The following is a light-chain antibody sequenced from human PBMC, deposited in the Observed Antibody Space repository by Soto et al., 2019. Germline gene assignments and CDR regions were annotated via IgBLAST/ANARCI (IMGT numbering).Light chain of an antibody. CDR3: QQYYDLPIT. J-gene: IGKJ5*01. Sequence: DIQVTQSPATLSASVGDRFRITCLASHGICRWFAWCPQKPGKAPKLLIDDASNLETGVPSRFSGSGYGTHFNFTIGSLQPEDIAIYYCQQYYDLPITFGQGTRLEIK. CDR1: HGICRW. V-gene: IGKV1-33*01. CDR2: DAS.